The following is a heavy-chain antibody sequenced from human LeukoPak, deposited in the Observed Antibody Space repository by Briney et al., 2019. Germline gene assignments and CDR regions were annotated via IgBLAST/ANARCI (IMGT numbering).Heavy chain of an antibody. D-gene: IGHD3-10*01. CDR3: ARDQSLGGSGSYYNPLAY. Sequence: ASVKVSCKASGYTFTSYYMHWVRQAPGQGLEWMGIINPSGGSTSYAQKFQGRVTMTRDTSTSTVYMELSSLRSEDTAVYYCARDQSLGGSGSYYNPLAYWGQGTLVTVSS. J-gene: IGHJ4*02. V-gene: IGHV1-46*01. CDR1: GYTFTSYY. CDR2: INPSGGST.